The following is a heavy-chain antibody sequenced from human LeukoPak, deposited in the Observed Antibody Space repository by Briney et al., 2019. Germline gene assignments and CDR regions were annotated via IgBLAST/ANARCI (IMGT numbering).Heavy chain of an antibody. Sequence: SETLSLTCAVYGGYFSGYYWSWIRQPPGKGLEWIGEINHSGSTNYNPSLKSRVTISVDTSKNQFSLKLSSVTAADTTVYYCARGDESVVGATRLFDYWGQGTLVTVSS. J-gene: IGHJ4*02. V-gene: IGHV4-34*01. CDR2: INHSGST. CDR1: GGYFSGYY. CDR3: ARGDESVVGATRLFDY. D-gene: IGHD1-26*01.